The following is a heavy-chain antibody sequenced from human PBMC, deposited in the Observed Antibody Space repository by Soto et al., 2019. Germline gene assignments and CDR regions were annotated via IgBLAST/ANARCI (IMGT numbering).Heavy chain of an antibody. J-gene: IGHJ5*02. D-gene: IGHD3-10*01. CDR3: ASGSSSLRFDP. Sequence: QVQLQESGPGLVEPSQTLSLTCTVSGGSISSGDYYWTWIRQPPGKGLEWIGYIYYTGSTYYNPSLKSRLTLALDMSRTQFSLRLTSVAAADTAVYYCASGSSSLRFDPWGQGTLVTVSS. CDR1: GGSISSGDYY. CDR2: IYYTGST. V-gene: IGHV4-30-4*01.